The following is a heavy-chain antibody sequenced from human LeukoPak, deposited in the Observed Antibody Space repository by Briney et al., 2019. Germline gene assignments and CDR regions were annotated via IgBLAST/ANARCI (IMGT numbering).Heavy chain of an antibody. CDR3: AKGLGDYDDFRLGF. CDR2: IPYDGSDK. D-gene: IGHD4-17*01. Sequence: GGSLRLSCAASIFSFSTFGFHWVRQAPGKGLEWVAFIPYDGSDKYYADSVKGRFTVSRDNSKDTLYLHMNSLRVEDTAVYYCAKGLGDYDDFRLGFWGQGTLVTVSS. J-gene: IGHJ4*02. CDR1: IFSFSTFG. V-gene: IGHV3-30*02.